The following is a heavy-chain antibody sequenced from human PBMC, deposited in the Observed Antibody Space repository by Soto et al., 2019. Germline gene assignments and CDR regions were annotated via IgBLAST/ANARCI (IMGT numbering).Heavy chain of an antibody. D-gene: IGHD4-17*01. Sequence: SETLSLTCTVSGGSISSSSYYWGWIRQPPGKGLEWIGSIYYSGSTYYNPSLKSRVTISVDTSKNQFSLKLSSVTAADTAVYYCARHRLGYGDYVWWFDPWGQGTLVTVSS. CDR3: ARHRLGYGDYVWWFDP. CDR1: GGSISSSSYY. CDR2: IYYSGST. J-gene: IGHJ5*02. V-gene: IGHV4-39*01.